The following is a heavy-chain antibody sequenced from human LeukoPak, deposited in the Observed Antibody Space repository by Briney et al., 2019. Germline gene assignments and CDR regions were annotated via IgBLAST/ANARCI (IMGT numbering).Heavy chain of an antibody. CDR2: ISSTSSII. Sequence: PGGSLRLSCAASGFTFSNYNMIWVRQAPGRGLELVSYISSTSSIIYYVDSVKGRFTISRDNAKNSLYLQMNSLRAEDTAVYYCARGHGSGRTGFDIWGQGTMVTVS. CDR1: GFTFSNYN. D-gene: IGHD3-10*01. CDR3: ARGHGSGRTGFDI. J-gene: IGHJ3*02. V-gene: IGHV3-48*04.